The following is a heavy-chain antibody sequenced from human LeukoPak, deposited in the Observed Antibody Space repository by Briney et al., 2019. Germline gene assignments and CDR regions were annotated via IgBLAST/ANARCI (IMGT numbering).Heavy chain of an antibody. CDR3: AKDLLRYFDWLPRGGIDY. J-gene: IGHJ4*02. D-gene: IGHD3-9*01. CDR2: ISGSGGST. CDR1: GFTFSSYA. V-gene: IGHV3-23*01. Sequence: GGSLRLSCAASGFTFSSYAMSWVRQAPGKGLEWVSAISGSGGSTYYADSVKGRFTISRDNSKNTLHLQMNSLRAEDTAVYYCAKDLLRYFDWLPRGGIDYWGQGTLVTVSS.